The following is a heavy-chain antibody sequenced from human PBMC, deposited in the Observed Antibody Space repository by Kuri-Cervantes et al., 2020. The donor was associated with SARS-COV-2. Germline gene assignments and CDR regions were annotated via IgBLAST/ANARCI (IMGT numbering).Heavy chain of an antibody. CDR1: GYTFTSYG. D-gene: IGHD4-23*01. CDR2: MNPNSGNT. CDR3: ARVEEGMTTVVTSIYYYYYMDV. J-gene: IGHJ6*03. V-gene: IGHV1-8*03. Sequence: ASVKVSCKASKASGYTFTSYGISWVRQAPGQGLEWMGWMNPNSGNTGYAQKFQGRVTITRSTSISTAYMELSSLRSEDTAVYYCARVEEGMTTVVTSIYYYYYMDVWGKGTTVTVSS.